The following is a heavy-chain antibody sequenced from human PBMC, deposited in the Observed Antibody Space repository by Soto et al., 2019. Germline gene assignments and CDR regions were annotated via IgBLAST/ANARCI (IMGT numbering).Heavy chain of an antibody. J-gene: IGHJ4*02. CDR1: GFTFSSYG. Sequence: GGSLRLSCAASGFTFSSYGMHWVRQAPGKGLEWVAVISYDGSNKYYADSVKGRFTISRDNSKNTLYLQMNSLRAEDTAVYYCAKSQATWIQLWLDYFDYWGQGTLVTVSS. V-gene: IGHV3-30*18. CDR3: AKSQATWIQLWLDYFDY. D-gene: IGHD5-18*01. CDR2: ISYDGSNK.